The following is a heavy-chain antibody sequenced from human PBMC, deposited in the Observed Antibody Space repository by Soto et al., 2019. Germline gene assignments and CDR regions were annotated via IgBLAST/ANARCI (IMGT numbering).Heavy chain of an antibody. J-gene: IGHJ4*02. D-gene: IGHD6-6*01. Sequence: QSQTLSLTCAISGDSVSSNSAAWNWLRQSPSRGLEWLGRTYYRSKWYNDYAVSVKSRITINPDTSKNQISLQLNSVTPEDTAVYYCARGLEYRSSYFDYWGQGTLVTVSS. CDR2: TYYRSKWYN. CDR1: GDSVSSNSAA. CDR3: ARGLEYRSSYFDY. V-gene: IGHV6-1*01.